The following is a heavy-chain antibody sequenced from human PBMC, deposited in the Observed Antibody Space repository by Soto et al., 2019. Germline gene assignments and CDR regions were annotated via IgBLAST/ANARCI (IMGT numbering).Heavy chain of an antibody. Sequence: SVKVSCKASGGTFSSYAISWVRQAPGQGLGWMGGIIPIFGTANYAQKFQGRVTITADESTSTAYMELSSLRSEDTAVYYCARASRYYDSSGIVYSDYWRHGTLVTVS. CDR3: ARASRYYDSSGIVYSDY. D-gene: IGHD3-22*01. V-gene: IGHV1-69*13. CDR1: GGTFSSYA. J-gene: IGHJ4*01. CDR2: IIPIFGTA.